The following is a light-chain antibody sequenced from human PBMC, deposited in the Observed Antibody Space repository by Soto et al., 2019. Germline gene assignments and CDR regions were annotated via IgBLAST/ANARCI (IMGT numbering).Light chain of an antibody. J-gene: IGKJ2*01. CDR2: GVS. CDR1: ESLFGF. Sequence: DIVLTQSPATLSVSPGDTVTLSCRASESLFGFLAWYQQKTGQAPSLLMYGVSTKATGIPARFSGGGSATYFTLTISSLQSEDSAFYFCQSYNDWPFASGLGTRLEI. CDR3: QSYNDWPFA. V-gene: IGKV3-15*01.